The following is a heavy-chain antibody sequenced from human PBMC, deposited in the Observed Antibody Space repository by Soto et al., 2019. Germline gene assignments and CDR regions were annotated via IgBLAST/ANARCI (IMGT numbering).Heavy chain of an antibody. V-gene: IGHV4-4*02. J-gene: IGHJ4*02. CDR1: GGSISSSNW. CDR3: ARVNPGHAGGEYFDY. Sequence: SETLSLTCAVSGGSISSSNWWSWVRQPPGKGLEWIGEIYHSGSTNYNPSLKSRVTISVDKSKNQFSLKLSSVTAADTAVYYCARVNPGHAGGEYFDYWGQGTLVTVSS. CDR2: IYHSGST. D-gene: IGHD2-21*01.